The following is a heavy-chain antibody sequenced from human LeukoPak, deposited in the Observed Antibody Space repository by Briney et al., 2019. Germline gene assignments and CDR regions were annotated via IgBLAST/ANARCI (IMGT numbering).Heavy chain of an antibody. CDR1: GGTFSSYA. Sequence: ASVKVSCKASGGTFSSYAISWVRQAPGQGLEWMGGIIPIFGTANYAQKFQGRVTITADESTSTAYMELSSLRSKDTAVYYCARVRDSGYDFNWFDPWGQGTLVTVSS. CDR3: ARVRDSGYDFNWFDP. J-gene: IGHJ5*02. D-gene: IGHD5-12*01. V-gene: IGHV1-69*13. CDR2: IIPIFGTA.